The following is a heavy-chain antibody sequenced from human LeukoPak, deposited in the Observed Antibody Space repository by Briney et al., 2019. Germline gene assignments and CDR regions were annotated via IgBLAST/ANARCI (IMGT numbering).Heavy chain of an antibody. V-gene: IGHV4-34*01. CDR2: INHSGST. Sequence: PSETLSLTCAVYGGSFSGYYWSWIRQPPGKGLEWIGEINHSGSTNYNPSLKSRVTISVDTSKNQFSLKLSSVTAADTAVYYCARLRSGSGRKAIDYWGQGTLVTVSS. CDR3: ARLRSGSGRKAIDY. D-gene: IGHD3-10*01. CDR1: GGSFSGYY. J-gene: IGHJ4*02.